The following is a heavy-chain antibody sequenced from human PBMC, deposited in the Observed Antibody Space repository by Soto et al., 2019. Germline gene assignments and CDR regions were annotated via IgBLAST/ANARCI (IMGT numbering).Heavy chain of an antibody. CDR2: LYYDGNT. CDR3: ARYGSGTYYPTTFDS. D-gene: IGHD3-10*01. Sequence: PSETLSLTCTVSGDSITSSSHYWGWIRQPPGKGLECIANLYYDGNTYYNPSLKSRVTISVDTSKNQFSLKLSSVTAADTAVYYCARYGSGTYYPTTFDSWGQGTLVTVSS. CDR1: GDSITSSSHY. J-gene: IGHJ4*02. V-gene: IGHV4-39*07.